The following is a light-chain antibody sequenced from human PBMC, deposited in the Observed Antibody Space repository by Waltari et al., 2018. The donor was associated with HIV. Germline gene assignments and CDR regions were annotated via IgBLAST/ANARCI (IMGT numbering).Light chain of an antibody. J-gene: IGKJ2*01. CDR1: QSLLYTSNSKNY. CDR3: QQYYSTPPT. V-gene: IGKV4-1*01. Sequence: DIVMTQSPDPLAVSLGERASINCKSSQSLLYTSNSKNYLAWYQQRPGQPLKLLISWASIRESGVPDRFSGSGSGTDFTLTISSLQAEDVAVYYCQQYYSTPPTFGQGTKLEIK. CDR2: WAS.